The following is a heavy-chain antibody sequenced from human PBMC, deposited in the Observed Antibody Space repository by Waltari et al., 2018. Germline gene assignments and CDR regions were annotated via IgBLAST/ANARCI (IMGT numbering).Heavy chain of an antibody. Sequence: QVQLQESGPGLVKPSETLSLTCTVSGGSISSYYWSWIRQPQGKGLEWIGYIYTSGSTNYNPSLKSRVTISVDTSKNQFSLKLSSVTAADTAVYYCARSPPFSSPGAFDIWGQGTMVTVSS. CDR2: IYTSGST. D-gene: IGHD6-13*01. CDR3: ARSPPFSSPGAFDI. J-gene: IGHJ3*02. V-gene: IGHV4-4*09. CDR1: GGSISSYY.